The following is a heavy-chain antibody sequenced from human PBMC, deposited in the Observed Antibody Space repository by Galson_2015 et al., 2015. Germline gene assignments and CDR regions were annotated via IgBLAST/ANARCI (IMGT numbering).Heavy chain of an antibody. D-gene: IGHD6-19*01. J-gene: IGHJ1*01. CDR1: GFTFSSYW. CDR2: MNSDGSSI. V-gene: IGHV3-74*01. Sequence: SLRLSCAASGFTFSSYWMHWARQAPGKGLMWVSRMNSDGSSISYADSVKGRFTISRDNAKNTLYMQMNSLRAEDTAVYYCARDRSVHSSGWHEDFQHWGQGTLVTVSS. CDR3: ARDRSVHSSGWHEDFQH.